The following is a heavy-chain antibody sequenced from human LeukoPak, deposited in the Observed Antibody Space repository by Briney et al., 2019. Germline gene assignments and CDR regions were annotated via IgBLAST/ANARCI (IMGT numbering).Heavy chain of an antibody. V-gene: IGHV1-69*04. J-gene: IGHJ5*02. CDR3: ARNPPITIFRDNWFDP. CDR1: GGTFSSYA. Sequence: ASVTVSCTASGGTFSSYAISWVRQAPGQGLEWMGRIIPILGIANYAQKFQGRVTITADKSTSTAYMELSSLRSEDTAVYYCARNPPITIFRDNWFDPWGQGTLVTVSS. CDR2: IIPILGIA. D-gene: IGHD3-9*01.